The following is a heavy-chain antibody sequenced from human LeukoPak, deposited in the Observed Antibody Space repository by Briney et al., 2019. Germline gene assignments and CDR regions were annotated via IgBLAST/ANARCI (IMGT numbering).Heavy chain of an antibody. CDR3: ARGPNCGGDCYHFDY. D-gene: IGHD2-21*01. V-gene: IGHV1-2*02. J-gene: IGHJ4*02. Sequence: ASVKVSCKAFGYTFTGYYMHWVRQAPGQGLEWMGWTNPNSGGTNYAQKFQGRVTMTRDTSINTAYMELSRLRSDDTAVYYCARGPNCGGDCYHFDYWGQGTLVTVSS. CDR1: GYTFTGYY. CDR2: TNPNSGGT.